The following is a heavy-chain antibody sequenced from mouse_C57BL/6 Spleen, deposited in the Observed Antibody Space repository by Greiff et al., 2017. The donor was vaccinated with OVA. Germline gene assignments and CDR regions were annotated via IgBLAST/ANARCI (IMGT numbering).Heavy chain of an antibody. J-gene: IGHJ2*01. Sequence: QVQLQQSGAELVMPGASVKLSCKASGYTFTSYWMHWVKQRPGQGLEWIGEIDPSDSYTNYNQKFKGKSTLTVDKSSSPAYMRLSSLTSEDSAVYYCARSDAGTLDDWGQGTTLTVSS. CDR2: IDPSDSYT. D-gene: IGHD4-1*01. CDR3: ARSDAGTLDD. CDR1: GYTFTSYW. V-gene: IGHV1-69*01.